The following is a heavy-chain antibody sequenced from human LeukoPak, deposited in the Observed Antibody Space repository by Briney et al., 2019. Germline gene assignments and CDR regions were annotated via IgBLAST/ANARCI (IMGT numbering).Heavy chain of an antibody. CDR2: IYYDGSNI. D-gene: IGHD1-1*01. J-gene: IGHJ4*02. Sequence: LPGRSLTLSCAASEFTFTTYGMHWVRQAPGKGLEWVAFIYYDGSNIYYADYVKGRFTISRDISKNTLYLQMDSLRAEDTAIYYCARDWKTSSFDYWGQGTLVTVSS. V-gene: IGHV3-33*01. CDR3: ARDWKTSSFDY. CDR1: EFTFTTYG.